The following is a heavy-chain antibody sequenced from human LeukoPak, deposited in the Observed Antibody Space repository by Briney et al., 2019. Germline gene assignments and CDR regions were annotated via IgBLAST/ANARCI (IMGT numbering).Heavy chain of an antibody. D-gene: IGHD1-7*01. CDR1: GYTLTELS. Sequence: VASVKVSCKVSGYTLTELSMHWVRQAPGKGLEWMGGFDPEDGETIYAQKFQGRVTMTEDTSTDTAYMELSSLRSDDTAVYYCARGPGITGTIDYWGQGTLVTVSS. CDR2: FDPEDGET. J-gene: IGHJ4*02. CDR3: ARGPGITGTIDY. V-gene: IGHV1-24*01.